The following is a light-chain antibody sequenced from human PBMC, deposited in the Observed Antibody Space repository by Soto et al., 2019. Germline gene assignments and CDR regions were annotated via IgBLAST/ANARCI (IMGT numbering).Light chain of an antibody. CDR1: QSVSIL. J-gene: IGKJ1*01. Sequence: EIVMTQSPATLSVSPGERATLSCRASQSVSILLAWYQQKPGQAPRLLIHGATTRATGVPSRFSGSGSGTDFTFTISSLQPEDIATYYCQQYDNLPWTFGQGTKVDIK. CDR2: GAT. V-gene: IGKV3-15*01. CDR3: QQYDNLPWT.